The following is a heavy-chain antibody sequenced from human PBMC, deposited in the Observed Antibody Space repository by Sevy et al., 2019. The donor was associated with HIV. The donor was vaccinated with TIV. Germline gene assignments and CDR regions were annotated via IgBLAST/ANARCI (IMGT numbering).Heavy chain of an antibody. CDR3: AKDISDGPYSSSWYGIDY. CDR2: ISWNSGSI. V-gene: IGHV3-9*01. D-gene: IGHD6-13*01. J-gene: IGHJ4*02. CDR1: GFTFDDYV. Sequence: GGSLRLSCAASGFTFDDYVMHWVRQAPGKGLEWVSVISWNSGSIGYADSVKGRFTISRDNAKNSLYLQMTSLRAEDTALYYCAKDISDGPYSSSWYGIDYWGQGTLVTVSS.